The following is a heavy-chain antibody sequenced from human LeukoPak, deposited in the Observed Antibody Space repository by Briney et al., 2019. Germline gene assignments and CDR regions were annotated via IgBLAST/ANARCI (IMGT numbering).Heavy chain of an antibody. CDR1: GGSISSSSYY. CDR2: IYYSGST. J-gene: IGHJ4*02. Sequence: SETLSLTCTVSGGSISSSSYYWGWIRPPPGKGLEWIVSIYYSGSTYYNPSLKSRVTISVDTSKNQFSLKLSSVTAADTAVYYCARQLGGSEYFDYWGQGTLVTVS. D-gene: IGHD1-26*01. CDR3: ARQLGGSEYFDY. V-gene: IGHV4-39*01.